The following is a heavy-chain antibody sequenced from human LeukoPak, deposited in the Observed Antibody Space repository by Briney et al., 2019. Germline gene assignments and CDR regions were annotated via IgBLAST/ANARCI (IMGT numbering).Heavy chain of an antibody. CDR3: ASHIYYYYYMDV. D-gene: IGHD2-21*01. Sequence: GGSLRLSCAASGYTVSSNYMSWVRQAPGKGLEWVSVIYSGGSTYYADSVKGRFTISRDNSKNTLYLQMNSLRAEDTAVYYCASHIYYYYYMDVWGKGTTVTVSS. J-gene: IGHJ6*03. CDR2: IYSGGST. V-gene: IGHV3-66*02. CDR1: GYTVSSNY.